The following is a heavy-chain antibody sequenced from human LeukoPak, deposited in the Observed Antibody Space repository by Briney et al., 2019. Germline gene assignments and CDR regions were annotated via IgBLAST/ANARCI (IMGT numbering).Heavy chain of an antibody. V-gene: IGHV3-74*01. D-gene: IGHD6-6*01. CDR2: ISGDGSGT. J-gene: IGHJ4*02. Sequence: VGSLRLSCAASGSTLRSYWMHWVRQVPGRGLVWVSRISGDGSGTNYADSVKGRFTISRDNAKNTVYLQINNLRAQDTAVYFCARYSSSSGGPSYYLDYWGQGTLVTVSS. CDR3: ARYSSSSGGPSYYLDY. CDR1: GSTLRSYW.